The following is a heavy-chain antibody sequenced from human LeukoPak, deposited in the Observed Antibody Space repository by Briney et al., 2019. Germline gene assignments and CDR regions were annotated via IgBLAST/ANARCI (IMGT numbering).Heavy chain of an antibody. D-gene: IGHD3-10*01. CDR2: IYTSGST. J-gene: IGHJ5*02. V-gene: IGHV4-4*07. CDR1: GGSISSYY. Sequence: SETLSLTCTVAGGSISSYYWSWVRQPAGKGLEWVGRIYTSGSTNYNPSLKSRLTMSVHTSNNQFSLKLSSVTAAHTAVYYCARERYYYGSGSYRTNWFDPWGQGTLVTVSS. CDR3: ARERYYYGSGSYRTNWFDP.